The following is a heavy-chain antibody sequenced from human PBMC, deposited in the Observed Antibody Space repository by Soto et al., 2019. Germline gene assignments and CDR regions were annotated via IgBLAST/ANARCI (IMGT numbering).Heavy chain of an antibody. D-gene: IGHD3-10*01. Sequence: GESLKISCKGSGYSFLNYWIGWVRQMPGKDLEWMGIIYPDDSETRYSPSFQGQVTISADKSISTAYLQWSSLKASDTAMYYCARAMGRGKNYRCIDVWDQGTTVTVPS. J-gene: IGHJ6*02. V-gene: IGHV5-51*01. CDR2: IYPDDSET. CDR3: ARAMGRGKNYRCIDV. CDR1: GYSFLNYW.